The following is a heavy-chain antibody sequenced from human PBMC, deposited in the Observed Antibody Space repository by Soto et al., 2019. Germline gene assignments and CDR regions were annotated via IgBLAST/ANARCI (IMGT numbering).Heavy chain of an antibody. Sequence: SVKVSWKASGFTFSSYGISWGRQAPGQRVEWMGWIIPILGIANYAQKFQGRVTITADKPTSTAYMELSSLRSEDTAVYYCARDAPDCSSTSCYTSPEYFQHWGQGPLVTVSS. CDR1: GFTFSSYG. V-gene: IGHV1-69*10. J-gene: IGHJ1*01. CDR2: IIPILGIA. CDR3: ARDAPDCSSTSCYTSPEYFQH. D-gene: IGHD2-2*02.